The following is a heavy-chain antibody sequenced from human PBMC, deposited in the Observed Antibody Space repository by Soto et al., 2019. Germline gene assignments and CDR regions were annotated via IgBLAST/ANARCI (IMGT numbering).Heavy chain of an antibody. Sequence: QVQLVESGGGVVPPGRSLKLSCIASGFAFGSHGMHWVRQVSGKGLEWVAVISHDGQNQYYRESVKGRLTISRDNSKNSLFLEVHSLRVEDTAVDYCARERADIVVAPVATSGMDVWGQGTAVTVSS. V-gene: IGHV3-30*03. CDR1: GFAFGSHG. J-gene: IGHJ6*02. D-gene: IGHD2-2*01. CDR2: ISHDGQNQ. CDR3: ARERADIVVAPVATSGMDV.